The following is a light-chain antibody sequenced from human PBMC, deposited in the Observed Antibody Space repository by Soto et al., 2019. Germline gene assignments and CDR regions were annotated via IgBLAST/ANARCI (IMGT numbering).Light chain of an antibody. CDR2: GAS. Sequence: EIVMTQSPATLSVSPGERVTLSCRASQSVGRSLAWYQQKAGQAPRLLIYGASTRATGPPVRFSGSGSGTEFSLTISSLQSEDFVVYYCQQYEKWPLTFGGGTKVEIK. CDR1: QSVGRS. J-gene: IGKJ4*01. CDR3: QQYEKWPLT. V-gene: IGKV3-15*01.